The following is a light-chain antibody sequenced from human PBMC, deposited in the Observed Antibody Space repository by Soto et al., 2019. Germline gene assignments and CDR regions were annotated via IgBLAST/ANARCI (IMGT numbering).Light chain of an antibody. V-gene: IGKV3-11*01. CDR1: QSFRGL. CDR3: QQRHMWPIT. Sequence: EVVFTQSPVTLSLAPGERATLSCRASQSFRGLLAWYQQKPGQAPRLLIYDAYNRATGILPRFSGSGSGTDFTLTISSLEPEDSAVYYCQQRHMWPITFGQGTRLEIK. J-gene: IGKJ5*01. CDR2: DAY.